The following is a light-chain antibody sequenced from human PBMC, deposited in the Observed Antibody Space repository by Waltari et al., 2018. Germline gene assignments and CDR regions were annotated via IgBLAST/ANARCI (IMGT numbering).Light chain of an antibody. Sequence: QSLYDSSNSKNYLAWYQQKPGHSPKLLIYWASTRESGVPDRFSGSVSGTDFTLTISTLQAEDVAVYYCHQYYSLFTFGPGTKVDIK. CDR3: HQYYSLFT. CDR2: WAS. V-gene: IGKV4-1*01. J-gene: IGKJ3*01. CDR1: QSLYDSSNSKNY.